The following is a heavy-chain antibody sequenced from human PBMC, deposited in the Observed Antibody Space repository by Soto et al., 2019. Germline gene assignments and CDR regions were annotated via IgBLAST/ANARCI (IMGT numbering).Heavy chain of an antibody. CDR1: SVSNAW. CDR2: IKSKTDGGTT. CDR3: SIVVVHDDAFDI. V-gene: IGHV3-15*07. D-gene: IGHD3-22*01. J-gene: IGHJ3*02. Sequence: SVSNAWMNWVRQAPGKGLEWVGRIKSKTDGGTTDYAAPVKGRFTISRDDSKNTLYLQMNSLKTEDTAVYYCSIVVVHDDAFDIWGQGTMVTVSS.